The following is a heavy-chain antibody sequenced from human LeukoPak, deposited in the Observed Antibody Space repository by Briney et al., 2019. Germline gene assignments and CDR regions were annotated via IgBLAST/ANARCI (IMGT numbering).Heavy chain of an antibody. CDR3: ARGFYDTLTGPDY. Sequence: PGGSLRLSCAASGFTFTTYSMNWVRQAPGKGLEWVSSIGSRAVYIYYADSVKGRVTISRDNAKNSLYLQMNSLRAEDTAVYYCARGFYDTLTGPDYWGQGTLVTVSS. CDR1: GFTFTTYS. J-gene: IGHJ4*02. V-gene: IGHV3-21*01. CDR2: IGSRAVYI. D-gene: IGHD3-9*01.